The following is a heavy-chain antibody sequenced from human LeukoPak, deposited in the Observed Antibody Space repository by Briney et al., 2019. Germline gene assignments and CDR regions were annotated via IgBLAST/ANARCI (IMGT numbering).Heavy chain of an antibody. J-gene: IGHJ3*02. CDR2: ISHSGST. D-gene: IGHD3-22*01. CDR3: ARANYYDTIGYSRGAFDI. Sequence: SETLSLTCTVSGYSIRSGYYWGWIRQPPGQGLEWIGSISHSGSTHYNPSLKSRVTISVDTSKNQFSLKLSSVTAADTALYYCARANYYDTIGYSRGAFDIWGQGTMVTVSS. V-gene: IGHV4-38-2*02. CDR1: GYSIRSGYY.